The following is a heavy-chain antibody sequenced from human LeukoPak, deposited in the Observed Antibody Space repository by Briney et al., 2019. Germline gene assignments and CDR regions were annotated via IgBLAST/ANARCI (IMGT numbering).Heavy chain of an antibody. CDR2: IYYSGST. D-gene: IGHD5-12*01. CDR1: GGSISSGAYY. J-gene: IGHJ4*02. Sequence: SETLSLTCSVSGGSISSGAYYWSWIRQHPGKGLEWIGYIYYSGSTYYNPSLKSRVAISLDTSKNQFSLKLSSVTAADTAVYYCARVSNRGYDLDYWGQGTLVTVSS. CDR3: ARVSNRGYDLDY. V-gene: IGHV4-31*03.